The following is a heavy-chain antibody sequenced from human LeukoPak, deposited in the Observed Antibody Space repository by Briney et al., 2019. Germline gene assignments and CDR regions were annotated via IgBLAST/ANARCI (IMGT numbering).Heavy chain of an antibody. CDR3: ARVSPAGITFGGPTKY. Sequence: SETLSLTCAVYGGSFSGYYWSWIRQPPGKGLEWIGEINHSGSTNYNPSLKSRVTISVDTSKNQFSLKLSSVTAADTAVYYCARVSPAGITFGGPTKYWGQGTLVTVSS. D-gene: IGHD3-16*01. V-gene: IGHV4-34*01. CDR1: GGSFSGYY. CDR2: INHSGST. J-gene: IGHJ4*02.